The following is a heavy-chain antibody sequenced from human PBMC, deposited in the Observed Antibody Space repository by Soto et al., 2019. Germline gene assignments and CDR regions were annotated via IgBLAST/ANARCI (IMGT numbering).Heavy chain of an antibody. V-gene: IGHV3-15*01. CDR2: IKSKTDGGTT. J-gene: IGHJ4*02. D-gene: IGHD3-10*01. CDR1: GFTFSNAW. Sequence: GGSLRLSCAASGFTFSNAWMSWVRQAPGKGLEWVGRIKSKTDGGTTDYAAPVKGRFTISRDDSKNTLYLQMNSLKTEDTAVYYCTTDLEAGGVILVPRRYADYWGQGTLVTVSS. CDR3: TTDLEAGGVILVPRRYADY.